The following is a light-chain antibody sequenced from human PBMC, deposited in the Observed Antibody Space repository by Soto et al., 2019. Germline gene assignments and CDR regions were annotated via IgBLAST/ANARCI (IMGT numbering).Light chain of an antibody. CDR3: CSYAGRHYV. CDR1: SSDVGSYNL. V-gene: IGLV2-23*02. Sequence: QSALTQPASVSGSPGQSITISCTGTSSDVGSYNLVSWYQQHPGKAPKLMIYEVIKRPSGVSNRFSGSKSGNTASLTISGLQAEDEADYYCCSYAGRHYVFGTGTKVTVL. J-gene: IGLJ1*01. CDR2: EVI.